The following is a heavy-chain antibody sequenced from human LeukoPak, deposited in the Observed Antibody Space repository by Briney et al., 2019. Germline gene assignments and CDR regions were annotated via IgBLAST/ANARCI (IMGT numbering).Heavy chain of an antibody. CDR2: TKQDGSEK. Sequence: GGSLRLSCAASGFTFSSYWMSWVRQAPGKGLEWVANTKQDGSEKYYVDSVKGRFTISRDNAKNSLYLQMNSLRVEDTAVYYCAKDIGAVAGTHYFDYWGQGTLVTVSS. D-gene: IGHD6-19*01. V-gene: IGHV3-7*01. CDR3: AKDIGAVAGTHYFDY. J-gene: IGHJ4*02. CDR1: GFTFSSYW.